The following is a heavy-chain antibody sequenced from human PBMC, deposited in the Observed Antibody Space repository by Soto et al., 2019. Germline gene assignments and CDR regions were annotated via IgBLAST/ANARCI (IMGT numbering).Heavy chain of an antibody. J-gene: IGHJ6*03. Sequence: GGSLRLSCAASGFTFSSYSMNWVRQAPGKGLEWVSYISSSSSTIYYADSVKGRFTISRDNAKNSLYLQMNSLRAEDTAVYYCARVDIVVVPAAPPLYYMDVWGKGTTVTVSS. V-gene: IGHV3-48*01. CDR2: ISSSSSTI. D-gene: IGHD2-2*03. CDR3: ARVDIVVVPAAPPLYYMDV. CDR1: GFTFSSYS.